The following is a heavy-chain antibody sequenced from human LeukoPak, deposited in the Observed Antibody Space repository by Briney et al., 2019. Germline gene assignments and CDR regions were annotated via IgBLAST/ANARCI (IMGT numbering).Heavy chain of an antibody. D-gene: IGHD3-3*01. Sequence: PSETLSLTCTVSGDSITKYYWSWIRQPPGKGLEWIGYISYSGSTNYNPSLKSRVTLFIDTANNQLSLRLTSVTAADTAVYYCARATLRWPWFDYWGQGTLVTVSS. V-gene: IGHV4-59*01. CDR2: ISYSGST. CDR1: GDSITKYY. J-gene: IGHJ4*02. CDR3: ARATLRWPWFDY.